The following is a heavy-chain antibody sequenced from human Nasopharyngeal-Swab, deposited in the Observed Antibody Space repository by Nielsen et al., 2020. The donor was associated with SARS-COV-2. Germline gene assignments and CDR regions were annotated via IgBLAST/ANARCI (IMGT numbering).Heavy chain of an antibody. CDR1: GGSFSGYY. J-gene: IGHJ6*03. CDR2: INHSGST. D-gene: IGHD6-6*01. Sequence: SEPLSLTFAVYGGSFSGYYWSWIRQPPGKGLGWIGEINHSGSTNYNPSLKSRVTISVDTSKNQFSLKLSSVTAADTAVYYCARPLVAARPLSAHKSMDVWGKGTTVTVSS. V-gene: IGHV4-34*01. CDR3: ARPLVAARPLSAHKSMDV.